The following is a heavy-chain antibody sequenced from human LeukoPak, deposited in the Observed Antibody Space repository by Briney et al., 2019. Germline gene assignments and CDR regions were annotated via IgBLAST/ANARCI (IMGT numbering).Heavy chain of an antibody. CDR2: IIPIFGTA. V-gene: IGHV1-69*13. D-gene: IGHD1-7*01. CDR1: GATFSSYA. CDR3: ARDYAGTTDYYYYMDV. J-gene: IGHJ6*03. Sequence: SVKVSCKASGATFSSYAISWVRQAPGQGLEWMGGIIPIFGTANYAQKFQGRVTITADESTSTAYMELSSLRSEDTAVYYCARDYAGTTDYYYYMDVWGKGTTVTVSS.